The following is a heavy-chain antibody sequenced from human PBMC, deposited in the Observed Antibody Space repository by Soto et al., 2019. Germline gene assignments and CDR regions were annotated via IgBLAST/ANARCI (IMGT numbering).Heavy chain of an antibody. CDR1: VFTFSTYW. CDR3: ATDSGTRDY. Sequence: GGSLRLSCAASVFTFSTYWMSWVRQAPGKGLEWVANIKQDGSERYYVDSVKGRFTISRDNAKSSLFLQMNSLRAEDTAVYYCATDSGTRDYWGQGSMGTVSS. CDR2: IKQDGSER. D-gene: IGHD1-1*01. V-gene: IGHV3-7*01. J-gene: IGHJ4*02.